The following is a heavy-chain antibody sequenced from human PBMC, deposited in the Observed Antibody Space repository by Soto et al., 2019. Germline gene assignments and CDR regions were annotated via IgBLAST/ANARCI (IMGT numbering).Heavy chain of an antibody. CDR1: GFTFSSYG. Sequence: EVQLVESGGGLVQPGGSLRVSCAASGFTFSSYGMVWVRQAPGKGLVWVSYISSDGGTTTYADSVKGRFTISRDNAKNTLYLQMNSLRDEDTAVYYCARNYLGLVYWGQGTLVTVSS. CDR3: ARNYLGLVY. D-gene: IGHD3-9*01. J-gene: IGHJ4*02. V-gene: IGHV3-74*01. CDR2: ISSDGGTT.